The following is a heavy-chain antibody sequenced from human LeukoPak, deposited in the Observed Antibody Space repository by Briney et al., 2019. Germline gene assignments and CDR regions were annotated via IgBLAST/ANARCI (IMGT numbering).Heavy chain of an antibody. D-gene: IGHD6-19*01. CDR3: AKTRSSGTEYADFDR. CDR1: GFDFDDYT. J-gene: IGHJ4*02. Sequence: PGGSLRLSCGTSGFDFDDYTMRCVRQAPGKVPEWVSLSHKDGTTHYAESVKGRFGISRDNSKASLYLQMNSLTTEDTALYYCAKTRSSGTEYADFDRWGQGTLVTVSS. CDR2: SHKDGTT. V-gene: IGHV3-43*01.